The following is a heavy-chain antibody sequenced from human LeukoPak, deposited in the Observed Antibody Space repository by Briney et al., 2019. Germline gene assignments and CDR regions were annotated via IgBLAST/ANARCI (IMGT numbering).Heavy chain of an antibody. D-gene: IGHD3-10*01. J-gene: IGHJ4*02. V-gene: IGHV4-38-2*01. CDR3: ARQRSIGTGNYYTGY. CDR1: GYSISSDYY. Sequence: SETLSLTCAVSGYSISSDYYWGWIRQPPGQGLEWIGTIYYSGTTYYNPSLKSRVTISLDTSKNQFSLILSSVTAADTAVYYCARQRSIGTGNYYTGYWGQGTLVTVSS. CDR2: IYYSGTT.